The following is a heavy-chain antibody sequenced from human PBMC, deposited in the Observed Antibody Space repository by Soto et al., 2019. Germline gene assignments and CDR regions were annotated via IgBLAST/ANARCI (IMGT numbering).Heavy chain of an antibody. Sequence: EVQLLESGGGLVRPGGSLRLSCAASGFTFRNYAMSWVRQAPGKGLEWVSAISDGGGNTYYADSVKGRFTISRDNSKNTLYLQMNSLSAEDTAVYYCAKDKETWPQCIDYWGQGTLVTVSS. J-gene: IGHJ4*02. CDR2: ISDGGGNT. CDR3: AKDKETWPQCIDY. CDR1: GFTFRNYA. V-gene: IGHV3-23*01.